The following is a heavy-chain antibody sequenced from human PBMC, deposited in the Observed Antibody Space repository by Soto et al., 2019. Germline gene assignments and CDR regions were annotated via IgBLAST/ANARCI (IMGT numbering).Heavy chain of an antibody. V-gene: IGHV3-53*02. CDR1: GFTVSSNY. Sequence: EVQLVETGGGLIQPGGSLRLSCAASGFTVSSNYMSWVRQAPGKGLEWVSVIYSGGSTYYADSVKGRFTTSRDNSKNTLYLQMNSLRAEDTAVYYCAREGYCSGGSCSDDAFDIWGQGTMVTVSS. J-gene: IGHJ3*02. D-gene: IGHD2-15*01. CDR2: IYSGGST. CDR3: AREGYCSGGSCSDDAFDI.